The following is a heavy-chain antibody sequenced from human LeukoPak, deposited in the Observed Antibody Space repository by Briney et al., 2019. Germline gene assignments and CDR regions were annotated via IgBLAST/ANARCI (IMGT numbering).Heavy chain of an antibody. V-gene: IGHV3-23*01. Sequence: PGVSLRLSCAASGFTFSIYAMNCVRHSPGKGLEWVSGITCSGGTTYYADSVKVLFTISIDNSKNTLSLQMNSLSAEDTAVYYCATDVGGLPHNYFDHWGQGTLVTVSS. CDR2: ITCSGGTT. J-gene: IGHJ4*02. CDR1: GFTFSIYA. D-gene: IGHD3-16*01. CDR3: ATDVGGLPHNYFDH.